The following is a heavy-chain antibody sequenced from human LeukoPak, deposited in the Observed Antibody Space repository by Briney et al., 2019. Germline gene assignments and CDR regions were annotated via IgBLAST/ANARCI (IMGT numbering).Heavy chain of an antibody. D-gene: IGHD6-13*01. V-gene: IGHV3-7*01. Sequence: PGGSLRLSCAASGFTFSSYWMSWVRQAPGKGLEWVANIKQDGSEKYYVDSVKGRFTISRDNAKNSLYLQMNSLRAEDTAVYYCAREGGSSWYGYYYYGMDVWGQGTTVTVSS. CDR1: GFTFSSYW. CDR3: AREGGSSWYGYYYYGMDV. J-gene: IGHJ6*02. CDR2: IKQDGSEK.